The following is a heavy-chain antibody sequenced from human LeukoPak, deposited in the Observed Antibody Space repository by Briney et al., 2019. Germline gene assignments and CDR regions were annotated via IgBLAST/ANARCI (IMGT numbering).Heavy chain of an antibody. CDR2: ISGDGSST. J-gene: IGHJ4*02. CDR3: ARDGPPGSNDY. Sequence: GGSLRLSCAASGFTFSSYPMHWVRQAPGKGLESVSAISGDGSSTYYANSVQGRFIISRDNSKNTLYLQMGSLRLEDRAVYYCARDGPPGSNDYWGQGTLVSVSS. V-gene: IGHV3-64*01. CDR1: GFTFSSYP.